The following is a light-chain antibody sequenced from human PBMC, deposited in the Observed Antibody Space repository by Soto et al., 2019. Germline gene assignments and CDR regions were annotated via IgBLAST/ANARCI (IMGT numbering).Light chain of an antibody. V-gene: IGKV3-11*01. CDR3: QQRTNWIT. J-gene: IGKJ5*01. CDR2: DAS. Sequence: EIVLTQSPVTLSLSPGERATLSCRASQSVSSSLAWYQQKPGQAPRLLIYDASNRATGIPARFSGSGSGTDLTLTISSLEPEDFAVYYCQQRTNWITFGQGTRLEIK. CDR1: QSVSSS.